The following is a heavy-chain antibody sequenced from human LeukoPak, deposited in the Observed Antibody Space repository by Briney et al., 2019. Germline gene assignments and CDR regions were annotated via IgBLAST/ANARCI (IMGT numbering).Heavy chain of an antibody. D-gene: IGHD3-22*01. CDR1: GFTFSSYS. Sequence: GGSLRLSCAASGFTFSSYSMNWVRQAPGKGLEWVSSISSSGTYIYYADSLKGRFTISRDNAKNSLYLQMSSLRAEDTAVYYCARDEVLGYYDSSGYYDYFDYWGQGTLVTVSS. CDR3: ARDEVLGYYDSSGYYDYFDY. J-gene: IGHJ4*02. CDR2: ISSSGTYI. V-gene: IGHV3-21*01.